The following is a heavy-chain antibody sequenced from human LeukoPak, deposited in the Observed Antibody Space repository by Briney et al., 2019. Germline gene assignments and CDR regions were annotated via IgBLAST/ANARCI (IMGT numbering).Heavy chain of an antibody. CDR3: ARHLQRGYSYGVLFDY. V-gene: IGHV4-59*01. Sequence: SETLSLTCTVSGGSISTYYWSWIRQPPGKGLERIGYVYYTGGTEYNPSLKSRVTISVDTSRNQFSLNLKSVTAADTAVYYCARHLQRGYSYGVLFDYWGQGTLVTVSS. J-gene: IGHJ4*02. CDR1: GGSISTYY. D-gene: IGHD5-18*01. CDR2: VYYTGGT.